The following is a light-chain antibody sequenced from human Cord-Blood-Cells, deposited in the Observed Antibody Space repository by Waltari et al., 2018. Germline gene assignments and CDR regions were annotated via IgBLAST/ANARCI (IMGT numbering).Light chain of an antibody. CDR3: QQSYRTPWT. CDR1: QSISSY. CDR2: AAS. J-gene: IGKJ1*01. V-gene: IGKV1-39*01. Sequence: DIQMTQSPSYLSTSVGDRVTITCRASQSISSYLNWYQQKPGKAPKLLIYAASSLQSGVPSRFSGSGSGTDFTLTISSLQPEDVATYYCQQSYRTPWTFGQGTKVEIK.